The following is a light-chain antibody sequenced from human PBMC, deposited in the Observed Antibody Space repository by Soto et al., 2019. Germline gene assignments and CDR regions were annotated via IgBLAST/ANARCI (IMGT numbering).Light chain of an antibody. CDR2: AVI. CDR3: SSYAGSYSYV. V-gene: IGLV2-14*01. CDR1: SSDVGGYNY. J-gene: IGLJ1*01. Sequence: QSALTQPASVSGSPGQSITISCTAISSDVGGYNYVSWYQQHPGKAPKLIIYAVIKRPSGVSNRFSGSKSGNTASLTISGLQADDEADYYCSSYAGSYSYVFGTGTKLTVL.